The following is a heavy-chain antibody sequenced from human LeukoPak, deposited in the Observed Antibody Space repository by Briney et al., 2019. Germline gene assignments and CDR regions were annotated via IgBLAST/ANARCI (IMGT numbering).Heavy chain of an antibody. CDR3: ARSRSGYMDV. V-gene: IGHV3-21*01. CDR2: ISSSSSYI. Sequence: GGSLRLSCAASRFTFSSYSMNWVRQAPGKGLEWVSSISSSSSYIYYADSVKGRFTISRDNAKNSLYLQMNSLRAEDTAVYYCARSRSGYMDVWGKGTTVTVSS. D-gene: IGHD6-25*01. J-gene: IGHJ6*03. CDR1: RFTFSSYS.